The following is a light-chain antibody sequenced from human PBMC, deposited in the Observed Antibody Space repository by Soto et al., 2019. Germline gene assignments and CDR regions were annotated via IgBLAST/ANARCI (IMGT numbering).Light chain of an antibody. CDR1: QSVSSK. J-gene: IGKJ1*01. CDR3: QQYHNLWT. V-gene: IGKV3-15*01. Sequence: EIVMTQSPATLSVSPGEGATLSCRASQSVSSKLAWYQQKPGQAPRLLIYGASTRATGTPARFTGSGSGTEFTLTITSLQSEDFALYYCQQYHNLWTFGQGTEVEIK. CDR2: GAS.